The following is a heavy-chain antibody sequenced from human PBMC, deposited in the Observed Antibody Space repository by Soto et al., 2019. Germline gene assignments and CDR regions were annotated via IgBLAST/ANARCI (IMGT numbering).Heavy chain of an antibody. CDR1: GFSISSYY. V-gene: IGHV4-59*08. J-gene: IGHJ6*03. Sequence: PSETLSLTCTVSGFSISSYYWSWIRQPPGKGLEWIGYIYYSGSTNYNPSLKSRVTISVDTSKNQFSLKLSSVTAADTAVYYCARRATPWSKEYYMDVWGKGTTVTVSS. CDR2: IYYSGST. CDR3: ARRATPWSKEYYMDV. D-gene: IGHD2-15*01.